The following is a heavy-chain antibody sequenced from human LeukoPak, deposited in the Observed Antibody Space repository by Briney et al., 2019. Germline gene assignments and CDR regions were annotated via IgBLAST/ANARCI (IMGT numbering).Heavy chain of an antibody. D-gene: IGHD6-19*01. V-gene: IGHV4-39*07. Sequence: PSETLSLTCTVSGGSISSSSYYWGWIRQPPGKGLEWIGSIYFGGSTYYHPSLKSRVTISVDTSKNQFSLKLSSVTAADTAVYYCARGYSSGWYNYWGQGTLVTVSS. CDR1: GGSISSSSYY. J-gene: IGHJ4*02. CDR3: ARGYSSGWYNY. CDR2: IYFGGST.